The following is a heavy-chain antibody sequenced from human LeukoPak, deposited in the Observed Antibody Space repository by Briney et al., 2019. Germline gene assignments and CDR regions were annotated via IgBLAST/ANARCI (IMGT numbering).Heavy chain of an antibody. CDR1: GGSFSGYY. CDR2: INHSGST. V-gene: IGHV4-34*01. J-gene: IGHJ6*04. D-gene: IGHD6-19*01. Sequence: PSETLSLTCAVYGGSFSGYYWSWIRQPPGKGLEWIGEINHSGSTNYNPSLKSRVTISVDTSKNQFSLKLSSVTAADTAVYYCARGFSRGWPYYYGMDVWGKGTTVTVSS. CDR3: ARGFSRGWPYYYGMDV.